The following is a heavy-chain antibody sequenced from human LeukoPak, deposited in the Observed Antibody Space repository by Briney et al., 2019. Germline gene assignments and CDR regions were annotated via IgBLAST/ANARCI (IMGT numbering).Heavy chain of an antibody. V-gene: IGHV1-2*02. J-gene: IGHJ3*01. CDR2: INTKSGAT. D-gene: IGHD2-2*01. Sequence: ASVKVSCKASGYTFTGYYVHWVRQVPGQGLERMGWINTKSGATNYAQEFQGRVTMTRDTSISTAYMELNSLRSDDTAFYYCTKPQPGAFEVWGQGTMVTVSS. CDR3: TKPQPGAFEV. CDR1: GYTFTGYY.